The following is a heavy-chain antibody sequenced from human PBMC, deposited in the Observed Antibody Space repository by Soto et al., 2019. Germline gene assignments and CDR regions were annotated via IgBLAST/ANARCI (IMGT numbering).Heavy chain of an antibody. J-gene: IGHJ6*04. V-gene: IGHV3-23*01. CDR2: ISAGRST. CDR3: TKVRGDPV. CDR1: GFTFSNYA. D-gene: IGHD4-17*01. Sequence: EVQVLESGGDLVQPGGSLRHSCAASGFTFSNYAMNWVRQAPGKGPEWVSGISAGRSTYYADSVKGRFTISRDNSKSTLFLQMDSLRAEDTALYYCTKVRGDPVWGKGTTVTVSS.